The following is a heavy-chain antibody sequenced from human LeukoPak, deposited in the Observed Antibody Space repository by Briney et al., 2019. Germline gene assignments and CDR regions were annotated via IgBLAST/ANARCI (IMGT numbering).Heavy chain of an antibody. J-gene: IGHJ3*02. CDR3: AKDLGNYYDSSDPDAFDI. D-gene: IGHD3-22*01. Sequence: KSGGSLRLSCAASGFTFNNYKMNWVRQAPGKGLEWVSSITSTSNDKYYADSVKGRFTVSRDNSKNTLYLQMNSLRAEDTAVYYCAKDLGNYYDSSDPDAFDIWGQGTMVTVSS. CDR1: GFTFNNYK. CDR2: ITSTSNDK. V-gene: IGHV3-21*04.